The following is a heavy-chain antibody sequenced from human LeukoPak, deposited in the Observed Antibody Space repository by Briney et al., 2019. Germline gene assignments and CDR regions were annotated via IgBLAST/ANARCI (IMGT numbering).Heavy chain of an antibody. Sequence: GASVKVSCKASGGTFSSYAISWVRQAPGQGLEWMGGIIPIFGTANYAQKFQGRVTISADESTSTAYMELSSLRSEDTAAYYCASPAYCGGDCYPALFDYWGQGTLVTVSS. CDR2: IIPIFGTA. J-gene: IGHJ4*02. V-gene: IGHV1-69*13. CDR3: ASPAYCGGDCYPALFDY. CDR1: GGTFSSYA. D-gene: IGHD2-21*01.